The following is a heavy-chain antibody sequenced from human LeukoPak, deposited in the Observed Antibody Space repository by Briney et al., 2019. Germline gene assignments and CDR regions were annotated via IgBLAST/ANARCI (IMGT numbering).Heavy chain of an antibody. CDR2: INHSGST. V-gene: IGHV4-34*01. J-gene: IGHJ4*02. Sequence: SETLSLTCAVYGGSFSGYYWSWIRQPPGKGLEWIGEINHSGSTNYNPSLKSRVTISVDTSKNQFSLKLSSVTAADTAVYYCARGGVVTAIHYSDYWGQGTLVTVSS. CDR3: ARGGVVTAIHYSDY. D-gene: IGHD2-21*02. CDR1: GGSFSGYY.